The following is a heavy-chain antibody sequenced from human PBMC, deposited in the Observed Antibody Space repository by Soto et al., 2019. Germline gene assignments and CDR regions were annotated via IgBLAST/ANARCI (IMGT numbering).Heavy chain of an antibody. CDR2: SNHSGST. CDR3: ARSVVGGVDTAMVIYYYYYGMDV. CDR1: GGSFSGYY. V-gene: IGHV4-34*01. D-gene: IGHD5-18*01. J-gene: IGHJ6*02. Sequence: QVQLQQWGAGLLKPSETLSLTCAVYGGSFSGYYWSWIRQPPGKGLEWIGESNHSGSTNYNPALKSRVTISVDTSKNQFSLKLSSVTAADTAVYYCARSVVGGVDTAMVIYYYYYGMDVWGQGTTVTVSS.